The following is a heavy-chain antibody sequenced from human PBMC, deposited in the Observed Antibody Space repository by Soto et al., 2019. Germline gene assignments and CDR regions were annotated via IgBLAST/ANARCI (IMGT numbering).Heavy chain of an antibody. CDR2: ISSSGSTI. V-gene: IGHV3-48*03. Sequence: GGSLRLSCAASGFTFSSYEMNWVRQAPGKGLEWVSYISSSGSTIYYADSVKGRFTISRDNAKNSLYLQMNSLRAEDTAVYYCAREVRTVLRYFDSALRWFDPCGQGTLVTGSS. CDR3: AREVRTVLRYFDSALRWFDP. J-gene: IGHJ5*02. CDR1: GFTFSSYE. D-gene: IGHD3-9*01.